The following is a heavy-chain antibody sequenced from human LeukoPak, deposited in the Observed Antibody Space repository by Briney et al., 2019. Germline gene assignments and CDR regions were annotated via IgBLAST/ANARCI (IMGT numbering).Heavy chain of an antibody. D-gene: IGHD4-17*01. CDR1: GFTFSNAW. CDR3: TTRDGDYVRYYYYYMDV. J-gene: IGHJ6*03. CDR2: IKSKTDGGTT. V-gene: IGHV3-15*01. Sequence: PGGSLRLSCAASGFTFSNAWMSWARQAPGKGLEWVGRIKSKTDGGTTDYAAPVKGRFTISRDDSKDTLYLQMNSLKTEDTAVYYCTTRDGDYVRYYYYYMDVWGKGTTVTVSS.